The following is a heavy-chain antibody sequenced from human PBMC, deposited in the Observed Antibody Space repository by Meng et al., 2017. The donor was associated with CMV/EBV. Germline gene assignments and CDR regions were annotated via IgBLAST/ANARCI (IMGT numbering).Heavy chain of an antibody. CDR3: AREVGDGNDINHYYYYGMDV. V-gene: IGHV1-8*03. CDR2: MNPNSGNT. D-gene: IGHD3-9*01. J-gene: IGHJ6*02. CDR1: GYTFTGYD. Sequence: ASVKVSRKASGYTFTGYDTNWVRQATGQGLEWMGWMNPNSGNTGYAQKFQGRVTITRNSSISTAYMELSSLRSEDTAVYYCAREVGDGNDINHYYYYGMDVWGQGTTVTVSS.